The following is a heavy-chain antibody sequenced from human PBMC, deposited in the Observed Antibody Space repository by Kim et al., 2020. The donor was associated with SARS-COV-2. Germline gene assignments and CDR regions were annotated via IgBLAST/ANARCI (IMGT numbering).Heavy chain of an antibody. V-gene: IGHV3-23*01. CDR3: ATQRADYYDILTGYYTNWFDP. CDR1: GFTFSSYA. J-gene: IGHJ5*02. D-gene: IGHD3-9*01. CDR2: ISGSGGST. Sequence: GGSLRLSCAASGFTFSSYAMSWVRQAPGKGLEWVSAISGSGGSTYYADSVKGRFTISRANSKNTLYLQMNSLRAEDTAVYYCATQRADYYDILTGYYTNWFDPWGQGTLVTVSS.